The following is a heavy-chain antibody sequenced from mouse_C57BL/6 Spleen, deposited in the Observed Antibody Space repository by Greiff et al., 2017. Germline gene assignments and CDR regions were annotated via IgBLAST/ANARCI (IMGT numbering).Heavy chain of an antibody. D-gene: IGHD4-1*01. CDR1: GYTFTSYG. Sequence: QVQLQQSGAELARPGASVKLSCKASGYTFTSYGISWVKQRTGQGLEWIGEIYPRSGNTYYNEKFKGKATLTADKSSSTAYMELRSLTSEDSAVYFCARKANWDAMDYWGQGTSVTVSS. V-gene: IGHV1-81*01. CDR3: ARKANWDAMDY. CDR2: IYPRSGNT. J-gene: IGHJ4*01.